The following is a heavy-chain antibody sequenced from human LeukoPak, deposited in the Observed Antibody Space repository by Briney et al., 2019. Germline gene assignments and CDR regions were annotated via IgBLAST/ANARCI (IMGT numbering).Heavy chain of an antibody. V-gene: IGHV3-23*01. CDR1: GFTISTYG. D-gene: IGHD3-10*01. J-gene: IGHJ4*02. CDR2: ISGGTT. Sequence: GGTLRFSCAASGFTISTYGMSWVRQAPGKGLEWVSSISGGTTYYADSVKGRFTISRDTSKNTAYLQMNSLRAEDTAVYYCAKSVYHSGNFWGQGTLVTVSS. CDR3: AKSVYHSGNF.